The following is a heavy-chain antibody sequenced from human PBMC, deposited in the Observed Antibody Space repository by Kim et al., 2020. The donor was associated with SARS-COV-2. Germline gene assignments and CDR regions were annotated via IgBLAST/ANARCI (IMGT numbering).Heavy chain of an antibody. J-gene: IGHJ3*02. CDR1: GFTFSSYG. D-gene: IGHD3-22*01. CDR2: ISYDGSNK. CDR3: AKDLLPLVVSSAFDI. Sequence: GGSLRLSCAASGFTFSSYGMHWVRQAPGKGLEWVAVISYDGSNKYYADSVKGRFTISRDNSKNTLYLQMNSLRAEDTAVYYCAKDLLPLVVSSAFDIWGQGTMVTVSS. V-gene: IGHV3-30*18.